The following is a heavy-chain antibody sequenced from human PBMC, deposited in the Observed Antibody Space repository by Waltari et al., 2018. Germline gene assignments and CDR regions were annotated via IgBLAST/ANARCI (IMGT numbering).Heavy chain of an antibody. V-gene: IGHV4-59*01. D-gene: IGHD3-3*01. CDR3: ARATYYDFSSGYSFDN. CDR2: ISSSGQT. Sequence: QVQLQESGPGLVKPSETLSLTCSVAGGSLSNYYWNWIRQTPGKGLEWIWYISSSGQTNYNPSLKSRVSVSLDTSKTRFSLRLSSVTAADTAVYYCARATYYDFSSGYSFDNWGQGTLVTVSS. J-gene: IGHJ4*02. CDR1: GGSLSNYY.